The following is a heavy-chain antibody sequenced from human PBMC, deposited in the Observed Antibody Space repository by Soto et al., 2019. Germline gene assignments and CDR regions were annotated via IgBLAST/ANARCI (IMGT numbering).Heavy chain of an antibody. V-gene: IGHV5-51*01. CDR3: ARDLDYGGNSETCDI. Sequence: PGESLKISCKASGYSFTSYWIGWVRQMPGKGLEWMGIIYPGDSDTRYSPSFQGQVTISADKSISTAYLQWSSLKASDTAMYYCARDLDYGGNSETCDIWGQGTMVSVSS. CDR2: IYPGDSDT. D-gene: IGHD4-17*01. J-gene: IGHJ3*02. CDR1: GYSFTSYW.